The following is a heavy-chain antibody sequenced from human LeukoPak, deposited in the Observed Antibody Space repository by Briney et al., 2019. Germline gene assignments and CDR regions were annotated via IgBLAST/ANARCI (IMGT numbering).Heavy chain of an antibody. J-gene: IGHJ4*02. CDR2: IHNSGDT. V-gene: IGHV4-59*01. CDR3: SNGRGYRIED. CDR1: GGSMSSYF. D-gene: IGHD6-13*01. Sequence: SETLSLTCTVSGGSMSSYFWSWIRQPPGKGLEWIGYIHNSGDTMYNPSLKGRVTISVDTSKNEFSLKPNSVTTADTAVYHCSNGRGYRIEDWGQGTLVTVSS.